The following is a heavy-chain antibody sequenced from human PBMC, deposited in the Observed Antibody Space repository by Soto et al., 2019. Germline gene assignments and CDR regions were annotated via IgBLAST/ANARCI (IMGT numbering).Heavy chain of an antibody. D-gene: IGHD3-10*01. Sequence: PGGSLRLSCAASGFTFSSYSMNWVRQAPGKGLEWVSSISSSSSYIYYADSVKGRFTISRDNAKNSLYLQMNSLRAEDTAVYYCARVLQRITMVRGVSYGMDVWGQGTTVTVSS. CDR3: ARVLQRITMVRGVSYGMDV. J-gene: IGHJ6*02. CDR1: GFTFSSYS. CDR2: ISSSSSYI. V-gene: IGHV3-21*01.